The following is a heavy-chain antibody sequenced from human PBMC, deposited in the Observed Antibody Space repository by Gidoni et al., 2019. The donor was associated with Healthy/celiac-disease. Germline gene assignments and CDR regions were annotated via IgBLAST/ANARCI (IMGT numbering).Heavy chain of an antibody. CDR2: INHSGST. CDR1: GGSFSGYY. Sequence: QVQLQQWGAGLLKPSETLSLTCAVYGGSFSGYYWSWIRQPPGKGLEWIGEINHSGSTNYNPSLKSRVTISVDTSKNQFSLKLSSVTAADTAVYYCARVTGFGSGYYLDYWGQGTLVTVSS. D-gene: IGHD3-22*01. CDR3: ARVTGFGSGYYLDY. J-gene: IGHJ4*02. V-gene: IGHV4-34*01.